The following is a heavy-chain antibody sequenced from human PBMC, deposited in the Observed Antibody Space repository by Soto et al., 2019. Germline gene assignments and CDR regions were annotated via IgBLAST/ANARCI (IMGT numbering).Heavy chain of an antibody. CDR1: GFTFKSYG. D-gene: IGHD1-1*01. Sequence: QVQLVESGGGVVQPGRSLRLSCAASGFTFKSYGMHWVRQAPGKGLEWVAVISYDGNNKYYADSVKGRFTISRDIPKNTLYLQLNSLRAEDTAVYYCAKEGLYKTLDYSGQGTLVTVSS. CDR2: ISYDGNNK. CDR3: AKEGLYKTLDY. V-gene: IGHV3-30*18. J-gene: IGHJ4*02.